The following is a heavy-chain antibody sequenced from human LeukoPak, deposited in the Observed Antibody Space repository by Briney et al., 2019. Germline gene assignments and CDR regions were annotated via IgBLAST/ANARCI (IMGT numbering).Heavy chain of an antibody. D-gene: IGHD1-14*01. CDR3: AKDMPNPYFDC. CDR2: IRSDGSYK. CDR1: GFTFSNYG. V-gene: IGHV3-30*02. Sequence: GGSLRLSCAASGFTFSNYGMHWVRQAPGKGLEWVAFIRSDGSYKYYADSVKGRFTISRDNSKNTLYLQMNSLRTEDTALHYCAKDMPNPYFDCWGQGTLVTVSS. J-gene: IGHJ4*02.